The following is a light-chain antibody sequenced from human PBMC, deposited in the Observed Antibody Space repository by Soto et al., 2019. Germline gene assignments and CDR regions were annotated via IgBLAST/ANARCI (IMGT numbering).Light chain of an antibody. CDR3: SSFTSINTWV. Sequence: QSALTQPASVSGSPGQWITISCTETSSDVGGYNYVSWYQQHPGKAPKLMIYEVSNRPSGVSNRFSGSKSGNTASLTISGLQTEDEADYYCSSFTSINTWVFGGGTKLTVL. V-gene: IGLV2-14*01. CDR2: EVS. CDR1: SSDVGGYNY. J-gene: IGLJ3*02.